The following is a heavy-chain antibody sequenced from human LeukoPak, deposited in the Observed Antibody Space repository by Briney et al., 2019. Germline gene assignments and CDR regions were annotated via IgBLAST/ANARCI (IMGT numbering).Heavy chain of an antibody. CDR2: IYHTWST. J-gene: IGHJ4*02. V-gene: IGHV4-39*02. D-gene: IGHD3-22*01. CDR1: GGSINSGTYY. Sequence: SETLSLTCTVSGGSINSGTYYWIWIRQPPGKGLEWIGSIYHTWSTYYNSSLKSRVTISVDTSKNHFSLRLSSVTAADTAVYYCASSLNAYYYDSSGFDYWGQGTLVTVSS. CDR3: ASSLNAYYYDSSGFDY.